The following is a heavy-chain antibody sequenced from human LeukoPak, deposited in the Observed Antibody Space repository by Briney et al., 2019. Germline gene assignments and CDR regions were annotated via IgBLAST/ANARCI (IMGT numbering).Heavy chain of an antibody. CDR1: GGSISSSSYY. CDR3: ASGTQLRGFDI. J-gene: IGHJ3*02. CDR2: IYYGGST. D-gene: IGHD6-6*01. Sequence: PSETLSLTCTVSGGSISSSSYYWGWIRQPPGKGLEWIGSIYYGGSTYYNPSLKSRVTISEDTSKNQFSLKLSSVTAADTTVYYCASGTQLRGFDIWGQGTMVTVSS. V-gene: IGHV4-39*01.